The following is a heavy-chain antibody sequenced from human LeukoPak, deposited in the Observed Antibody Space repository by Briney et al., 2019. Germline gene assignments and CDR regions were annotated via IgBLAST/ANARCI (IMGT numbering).Heavy chain of an antibody. V-gene: IGHV4-59*01. CDR3: ARASTYYYGSGSQNWFDP. CDR1: GGSISSYY. J-gene: IGHJ5*02. D-gene: IGHD3-10*01. Sequence: SETLSLTCTVSGGSISSYYWSWIRQPPGKGLEWIGYIYYSGSTNYNPSLKSRVTISVDTSKNQFSLKLSSVTAADTAVYYCARASTYYYGSGSQNWFDPWGQGTLVTVSS. CDR2: IYYSGST.